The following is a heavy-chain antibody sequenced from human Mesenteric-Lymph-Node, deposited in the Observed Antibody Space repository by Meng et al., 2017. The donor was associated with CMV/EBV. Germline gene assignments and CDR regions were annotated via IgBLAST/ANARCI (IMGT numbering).Heavy chain of an antibody. V-gene: IGHV4-4*02. D-gene: IGHD2-2*02. CDR2: IYHSGST. CDR1: SIRSSNW. Sequence: SIRSSNWWSWVRQPPGKGLEWIGEIYHSGSTNYNPSLKSRVTISVDKSKNQFSLKLSSVTAADTAVYYCARGDCSSTSCYTLDAFDIWGQGTMVTVSS. CDR3: ARGDCSSTSCYTLDAFDI. J-gene: IGHJ3*02.